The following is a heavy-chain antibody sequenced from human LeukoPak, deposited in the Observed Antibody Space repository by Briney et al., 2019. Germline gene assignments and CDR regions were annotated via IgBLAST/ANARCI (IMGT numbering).Heavy chain of an antibody. CDR1: GGSISSSRYY. V-gene: IGHV4-39*02. CDR3: ARDPSIGGYDYVWETYRYTGTFDI. Sequence: SETLSLTCTVSGGSISSSRYYWGWIRQPPGKGLEWIGSIYYTGSTYYNPSLRSRVSISVDTSKNQFTLKLSSVTAADTAVYYCARDPSIGGYDYVWETYRYTGTFDIWGQETMVTVSS. CDR2: IYYTGST. D-gene: IGHD3-16*02. J-gene: IGHJ3*02.